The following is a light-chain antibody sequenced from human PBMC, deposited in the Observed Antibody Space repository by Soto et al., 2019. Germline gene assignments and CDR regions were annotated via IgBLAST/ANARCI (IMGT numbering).Light chain of an antibody. CDR2: DVS. Sequence: QSALTQPRSVSGPPGQSVTISCTGTSSDGGGYNYVSWYQQHPGKAPKLMIYDVSKRPSGVPDRFSGSKSGNTASLTISGLQAEDEADYYCCSYAGSYTVVFGGGTKLTVL. J-gene: IGLJ2*01. V-gene: IGLV2-11*01. CDR3: CSYAGSYTVV. CDR1: SSDGGGYNY.